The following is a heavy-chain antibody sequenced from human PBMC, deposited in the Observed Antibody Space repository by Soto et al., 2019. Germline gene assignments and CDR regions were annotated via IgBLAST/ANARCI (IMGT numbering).Heavy chain of an antibody. CDR2: IYYSGNT. CDR1: GGSISHGGYY. Sequence: QVQLQASGPGLVNPSQTLSLTCTVSGGSISHGGYYWSWIRQSPGKCLEWIGYIYYSGNTDYTPSLKSRVAISVATSKKQISLKVRSVTAADSAVYYCARGLGWGTGSSFDYWGQGNLVTVSS. D-gene: IGHD2-21*01. V-gene: IGHV4-30-4*01. CDR3: ARGLGWGTGSSFDY. J-gene: IGHJ4*02.